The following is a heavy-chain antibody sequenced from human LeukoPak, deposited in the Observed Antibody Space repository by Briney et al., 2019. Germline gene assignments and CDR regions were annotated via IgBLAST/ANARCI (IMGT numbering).Heavy chain of an antibody. V-gene: IGHV3-33*01. CDR2: IRYDGSNK. J-gene: IGHJ3*02. CDR3: SYDSSGLVAFDI. CDR1: GFTFSSFG. Sequence: PGRSLRLSCAASGFTFSSFGMHWVRQAPGKGREWVAVIRYDGSNKYYADSVKGRFTISRDNSKNTLYLQMNSLRAEDTAVYYCSYDSSGLVAFDIWGQGTMVTVSS. D-gene: IGHD3-22*01.